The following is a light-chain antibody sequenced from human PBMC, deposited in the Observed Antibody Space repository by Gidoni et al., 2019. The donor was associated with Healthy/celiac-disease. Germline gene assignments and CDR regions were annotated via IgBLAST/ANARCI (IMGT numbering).Light chain of an antibody. CDR2: DAS. V-gene: IGKV3-11*01. Sequence: EIVLTQSPATLSLSPGERATLSCRASQSVSSYLAWYQQKPGQAPRLLIYDASNRATGIPARFSGSGSGTDFTLTISSLEPEDFAVYDCQQRSNWLSTFGGGTKVEIK. CDR1: QSVSSY. CDR3: QQRSNWLST. J-gene: IGKJ4*01.